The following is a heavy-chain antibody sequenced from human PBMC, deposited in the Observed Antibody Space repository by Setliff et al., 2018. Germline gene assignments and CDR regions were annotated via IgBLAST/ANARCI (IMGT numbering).Heavy chain of an antibody. J-gene: IGHJ4*02. CDR1: GGSISSGNYY. D-gene: IGHD3-22*01. Sequence: SETLSLTCTVSGGSISSGNYYWSWIRQPAGKGLEWIGYVYYSGTTNYNPLFKSRVTISVDRPKNQFSLKLSSVTAADTGVYYCARDSALHSYHYDSSGYLDYWGQGALVTVSS. V-gene: IGHV4-61*10. CDR2: VYYSGTT. CDR3: ARDSALHSYHYDSSGYLDY.